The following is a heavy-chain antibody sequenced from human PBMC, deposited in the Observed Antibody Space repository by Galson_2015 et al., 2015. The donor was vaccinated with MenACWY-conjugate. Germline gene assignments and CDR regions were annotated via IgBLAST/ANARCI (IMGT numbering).Heavy chain of an antibody. CDR3: AKGANYYDSSGKRYDAFDI. V-gene: IGHV3-23*01. J-gene: IGHJ3*02. Sequence: SLRLSCAASGFTFSKCAMSWVRQAPGKGLEWVSGISGSGGDIDYADSVKGRFTISRDNSKNTVSLQMNSLRAGDTAVYQCAKGANYYDSSGKRYDAFDIWGRGTMVTVFS. D-gene: IGHD3-22*01. CDR1: GFTFSKCA. CDR2: ISGSGGDI.